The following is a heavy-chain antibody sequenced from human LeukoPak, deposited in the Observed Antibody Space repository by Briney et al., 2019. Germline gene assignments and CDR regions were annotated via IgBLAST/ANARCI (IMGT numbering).Heavy chain of an antibody. D-gene: IGHD6-19*01. Sequence: SVKVSCKASGGTFSSYAISWVRQAPGQGLEWMGGIIPIFGTANYAQKFQGRVTITTDESTSTAYTELSSLRSEDTAVYYCARGGYSSGWPGYYFDYWGQGTLVTVSS. CDR3: ARGGYSSGWPGYYFDY. CDR1: GGTFSSYA. CDR2: IIPIFGTA. J-gene: IGHJ4*02. V-gene: IGHV1-69*05.